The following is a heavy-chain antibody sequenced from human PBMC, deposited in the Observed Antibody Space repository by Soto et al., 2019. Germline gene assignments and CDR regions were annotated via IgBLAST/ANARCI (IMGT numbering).Heavy chain of an antibody. J-gene: IGHJ5*02. CDR2: VSQGGTESYMTEGETT. V-gene: IGHV4-59*01. CDR3: ARDRGGITVSAKPLGERFDP. D-gene: IGHD3-16*01. Sequence: QAQLQESGPGLLRPSETLSLTCTVSGVSLDNFFWSWIRQTPGKGLEGIDYVSQGGTESYMTEGETTGYNHSLDSRSTISLDLPKNQFSLTLTSVTAADTAVYYCARDRGGITVSAKPLGERFDPWGQGTLVTVSS. CDR1: GVSLDNFF.